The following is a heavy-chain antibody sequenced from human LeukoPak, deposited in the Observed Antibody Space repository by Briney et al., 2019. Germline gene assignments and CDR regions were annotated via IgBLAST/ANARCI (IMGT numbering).Heavy chain of an antibody. CDR1: GGSISSSSYY. CDR2: IYYSGST. CDR3: ARQKLVVVAGRSWFDP. V-gene: IGHV4-39*01. D-gene: IGHD2-15*01. J-gene: IGHJ5*02. Sequence: SETLFLTCTVSGGSISSSSYYWGWIRQPPGKGLEWIGSIYYSGSTYYNPSLKSRVTISVDTSKNQFSLKLSSVTAADTAVYYCARQKLVVVAGRSWFDPWGQGTLVTDSS.